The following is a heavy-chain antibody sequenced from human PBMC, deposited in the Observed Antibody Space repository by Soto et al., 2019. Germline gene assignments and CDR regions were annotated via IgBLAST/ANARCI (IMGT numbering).Heavy chain of an antibody. J-gene: IGHJ6*03. CDR1: GFTFSSYA. CDR2: ISGSGGST. D-gene: IGHD6-13*01. CDR3: AKAQQLVLYYYYYMDV. Sequence: GGSLRLSCAASGFTFSSYAMSWVRQAPGKGLEWVSAISGSGGSTYYADSVKGRFTISRDNSKNTLYLQMNSLRAEDTAIYYCAKAQQLVLYYYYYMDVWGKGTTVTVSS. V-gene: IGHV3-23*01.